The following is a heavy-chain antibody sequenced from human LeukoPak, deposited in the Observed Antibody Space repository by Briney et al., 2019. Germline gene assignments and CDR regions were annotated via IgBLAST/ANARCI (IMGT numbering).Heavy chain of an antibody. Sequence: GGSLRLSCAASGFTFSGSAMHWVRQASGKGLEWIGRIRSKANNYATGFAASVKGRFTISRDDSKNTAYLQMNSLKTEDTAVYYCARALLLGLTTPEYFQHWGQGTLVTVSS. D-gene: IGHD1-26*01. J-gene: IGHJ1*01. V-gene: IGHV3-73*01. CDR3: ARALLLGLTTPEYFQH. CDR2: IRSKANNYAT. CDR1: GFTFSGSA.